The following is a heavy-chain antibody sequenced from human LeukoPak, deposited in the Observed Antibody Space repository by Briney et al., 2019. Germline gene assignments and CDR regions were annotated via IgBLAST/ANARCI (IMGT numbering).Heavy chain of an antibody. V-gene: IGHV4-61*02. CDR2: IYTSGST. J-gene: IGHJ4*02. CDR1: GVSISSGSFY. D-gene: IGHD5-12*01. Sequence: SETLSLTCTVSGVSISSGSFYWSWIRQPAGKGLEWTGRIYTSGSTNYNPSLKSRVTISVDTSKNRFSLKLTSVTAADTAVYYCARDSGYDIIDYWGQGTLVTVSS. CDR3: ARDSGYDIIDY.